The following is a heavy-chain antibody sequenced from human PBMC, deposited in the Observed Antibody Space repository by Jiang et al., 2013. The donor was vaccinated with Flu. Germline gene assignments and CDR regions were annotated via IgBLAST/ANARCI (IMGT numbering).Heavy chain of an antibody. CDR3: ARRPYSGTFPGDY. CDR2: IFPGDSGT. CDR1: GYTFNSYW. Sequence: VQLVESGAEVKKPGESLKISCTVSGYTFNSYWIGWVRQMPGKGLEWMGIIFPGDSGTRYSPSFQGQVTISADESINTVFLQWSSLEASDTAIYYCARRPYSGTFPGDYWGQGTLVTVSP. D-gene: IGHD1-26*01. J-gene: IGHJ4*02. V-gene: IGHV5-51*01.